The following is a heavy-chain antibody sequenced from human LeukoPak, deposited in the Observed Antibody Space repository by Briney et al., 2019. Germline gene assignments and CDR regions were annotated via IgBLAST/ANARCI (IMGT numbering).Heavy chain of an antibody. CDR2: INHSGST. V-gene: IGHV4-34*01. CDR1: GGSFSGYY. Sequence: SETLSLTCAVYGGSFSGYYWSWIRQPPGKGLEWIGEINHSGSTNYNPSLKSRVTIPVDTSKNQFSLKLSSVTAADTAVYYCARGARLGAFDIWGQGTMVTVSS. CDR3: ARGARLGAFDI. J-gene: IGHJ3*02. D-gene: IGHD5-12*01.